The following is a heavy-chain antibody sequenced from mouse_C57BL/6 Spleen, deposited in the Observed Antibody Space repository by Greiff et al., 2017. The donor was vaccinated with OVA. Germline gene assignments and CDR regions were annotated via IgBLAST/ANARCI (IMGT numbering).Heavy chain of an antibody. D-gene: IGHD2-5*01. CDR2: IRSKSNNYAT. CDR1: GFSFNTYA. Sequence: EVQLVESGGGLVQPKGSLKLSCAASGFSFNTYAMNWVRQAPGKGLEWVARIRSKSNNYATYYADSVKDRFTISRDDSESMLYLQMNNLKTEDTAMYYCVRHRAYYSNYDYAMDYWGQGTSVTVSS. J-gene: IGHJ4*01. V-gene: IGHV10-1*01. CDR3: VRHRAYYSNYDYAMDY.